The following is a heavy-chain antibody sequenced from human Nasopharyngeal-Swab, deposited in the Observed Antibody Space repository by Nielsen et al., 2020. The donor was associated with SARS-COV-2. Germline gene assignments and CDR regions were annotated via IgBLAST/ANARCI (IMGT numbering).Heavy chain of an antibody. J-gene: IGHJ4*02. CDR2: INHSGST. CDR1: GGSISSSSYY. CDR3: ARFPYSSGWGFDY. D-gene: IGHD6-19*01. Sequence: GSLRLSCTVSGGSISSSSYYWGWIRQPPGKGLEWIGEINHSGSTNYNPSLKSRVTISVDTSKNQFSLKLSSVTAADTAVYYCARFPYSSGWGFDYWGQGTLVTVSS. V-gene: IGHV4-39*07.